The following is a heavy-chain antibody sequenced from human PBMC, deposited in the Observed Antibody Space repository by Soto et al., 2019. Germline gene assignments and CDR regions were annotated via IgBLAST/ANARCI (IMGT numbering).Heavy chain of an antibody. CDR1: GFTFSSYW. Sequence: GGSLRLSCAASGFTFSSYWMSWVRQAPGKGLEWVANIKQDGSEKYYVDSVKGRFTISRDNAKNSLYLQMNSLRAEDTAVYYCARDVRPRRKYYYGSGSYLDYWGQGTLVTVSS. CDR3: ARDVRPRRKYYYGSGSYLDY. CDR2: IKQDGSEK. V-gene: IGHV3-7*05. D-gene: IGHD3-10*01. J-gene: IGHJ4*02.